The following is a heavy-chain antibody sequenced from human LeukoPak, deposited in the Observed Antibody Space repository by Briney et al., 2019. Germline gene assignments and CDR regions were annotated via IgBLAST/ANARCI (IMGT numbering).Heavy chain of an antibody. Sequence: GGSLRLSCAASGFTFSYYSMNWVRQAPGKGLEWVPSISPSASSSWHTDSVKGRFTISRDNARNTLFLEMNTLRAEDTAVYYCARDFLGESGAAGYWGQGTLVTVSS. J-gene: IGHJ4*02. CDR3: ARDFLGESGAAGY. CDR1: GFTFSYYS. D-gene: IGHD2/OR15-2a*01. CDR2: ISPSASSS. V-gene: IGHV3-21*06.